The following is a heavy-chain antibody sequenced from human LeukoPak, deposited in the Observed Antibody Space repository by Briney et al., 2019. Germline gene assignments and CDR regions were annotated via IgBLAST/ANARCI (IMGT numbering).Heavy chain of an antibody. V-gene: IGHV3-23*01. J-gene: IGHJ4*02. D-gene: IGHD1-26*01. Sequence: GGSLRLSCAASGFTFNNYAMNWVRQAPGKGLEWVSTISGSGGSTYYADSVKGRFTISRDNSKNTLYLQMNSLRAEDTAVYYCAKDEGYSGSYTDYWGQGTLVTVSS. CDR3: AKDEGYSGSYTDY. CDR1: GFTFNNYA. CDR2: ISGSGGST.